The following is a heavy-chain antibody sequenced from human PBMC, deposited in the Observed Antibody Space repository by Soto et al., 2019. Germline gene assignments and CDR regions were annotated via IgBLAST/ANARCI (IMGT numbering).Heavy chain of an antibody. V-gene: IGHV4-61*01. D-gene: IGHD1-7*01. Sequence: QVQLQESGPGLVKPSETLSLTCTVSGGSVSSGSYYWSWIRQPPGKGLEWIGYIYYSGSTNYNPSLKSLVTISVDTAKNQFSLKLSSVTAADTAVYYCARDNWDFRLDWGQGTLVTVSS. CDR2: IYYSGST. CDR1: GGSVSSGSYY. CDR3: ARDNWDFRLD. J-gene: IGHJ4*02.